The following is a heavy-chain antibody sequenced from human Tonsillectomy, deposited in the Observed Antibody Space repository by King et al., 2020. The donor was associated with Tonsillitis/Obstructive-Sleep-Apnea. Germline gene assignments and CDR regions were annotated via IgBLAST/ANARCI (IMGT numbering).Heavy chain of an antibody. D-gene: IGHD2-15*01. Sequence: HVQLVESGAEVKKPGASVKVSCKASGYTLTRNYVHWVRQAPGQGLEWMGIINPSDGVTTYAQNFQGRVTMTRDTSTSTVNMELSSLRAEDTAVYYCVRDDKDGRHLDYWGQGSLVSVSS. V-gene: IGHV1-46*01. CDR2: INPSDGVT. CDR1: GYTLTRNY. CDR3: VRDDKDGRHLDY. J-gene: IGHJ4*02.